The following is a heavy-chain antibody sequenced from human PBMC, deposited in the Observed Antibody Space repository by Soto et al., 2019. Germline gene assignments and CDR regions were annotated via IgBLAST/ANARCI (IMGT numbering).Heavy chain of an antibody. J-gene: IGHJ6*02. CDR1: GGSFTYT. Sequence: GASVKVSCKASGGSFTYTLSWVRQAPGQGLEWMGGIIPIFGTANYAQKFQGRVTITADESTKTAYMELSTLRPEDTAVYYCARLHSHGTYGMDVWGQGTTVTVSS. CDR2: IIPIFGTA. CDR3: ARLHSHGTYGMDV. D-gene: IGHD5-18*01. V-gene: IGHV1-69*13.